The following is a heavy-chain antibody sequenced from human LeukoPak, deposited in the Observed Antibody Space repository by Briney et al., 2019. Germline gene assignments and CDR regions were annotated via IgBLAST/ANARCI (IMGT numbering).Heavy chain of an antibody. CDR1: GFTFNSYW. CDR3: ARDIVVITAAHHFTY. Sequence: GGSLRLSCAASGFTFNSYWMSWVRQAPGKGLEWVANIKQDGSEKYYVDSVKGRFTISRDNAKNSLYLQMNSLRAEDTAVFHCARDIVVITAAHHFTYWGQGTPVTVSS. J-gene: IGHJ4*02. V-gene: IGHV3-7*01. D-gene: IGHD2-2*01. CDR2: IKQDGSEK.